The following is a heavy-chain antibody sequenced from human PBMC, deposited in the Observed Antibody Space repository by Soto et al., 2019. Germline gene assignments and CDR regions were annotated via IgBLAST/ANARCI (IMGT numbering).Heavy chain of an antibody. V-gene: IGHV4-59*01. CDR2: IYYSGST. CDR1: GGSISSYY. D-gene: IGHD6-19*01. Sequence: QVQLQESGPGLVKPSETLSLTCTVSGGSISSYYWSWIRQPPGKGLEWIGYIYYSGSTNYNPSLKSRVTISVDTSKNQFSLKLSSVTAADTAVYYCARDLTGYSSGWYGWFDPWGQGTLVTVSS. J-gene: IGHJ5*02. CDR3: ARDLTGYSSGWYGWFDP.